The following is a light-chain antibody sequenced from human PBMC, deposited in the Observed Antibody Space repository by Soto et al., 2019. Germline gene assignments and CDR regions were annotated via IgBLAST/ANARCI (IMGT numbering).Light chain of an antibody. J-gene: IGLJ1*01. Sequence: QSALTQPASVSGSPGQSITISCTGTSSDVGVYNYVSWYQQHPGKAPKVMIYEVSNRPSGVSNRFSGSKSGNTASLTISGLQAEDEADYYCCSYTNSNTLVLGPGTKLTVL. V-gene: IGLV2-14*01. CDR2: EVS. CDR3: CSYTNSNTLV. CDR1: SSDVGVYNY.